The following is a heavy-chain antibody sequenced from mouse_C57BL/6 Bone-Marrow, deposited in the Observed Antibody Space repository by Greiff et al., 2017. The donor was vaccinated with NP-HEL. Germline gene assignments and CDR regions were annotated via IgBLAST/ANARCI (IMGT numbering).Heavy chain of an antibody. CDR3: ARPNWGYAMDY. V-gene: IGHV5-17*01. Sequence: EVMLVESGGGLVKPGGSLKLSCAASGFTFSDYGMHWVRQAPEKGLEWVAYISSGSSTIYYADTVKGRFPISRDNAKNTLFLQMTSLRSEDTAMYYCARPNWGYAMDYWGQGTSVTVSS. J-gene: IGHJ4*01. CDR2: ISSGSSTI. CDR1: GFTFSDYG. D-gene: IGHD4-1*01.